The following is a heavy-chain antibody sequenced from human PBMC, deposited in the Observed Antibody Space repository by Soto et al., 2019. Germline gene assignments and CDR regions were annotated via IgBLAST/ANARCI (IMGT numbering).Heavy chain of an antibody. CDR1: GGTFSSFA. J-gene: IGHJ6*02. Sequence: QVQLVQSGAEVKRPGSSVKVSCKTSGGTFSSFAFNWVRQAPGQGLEWMGGIVPIFETTNYAQKFQGRVTLTADESTNTSYMELSNLRSEDTAMYYCAPVKWPDQYYGMDVWGQGTTVTVS. CDR3: APVKWPDQYYGMDV. D-gene: IGHD2-2*01. V-gene: IGHV1-69*01. CDR2: IVPIFETT.